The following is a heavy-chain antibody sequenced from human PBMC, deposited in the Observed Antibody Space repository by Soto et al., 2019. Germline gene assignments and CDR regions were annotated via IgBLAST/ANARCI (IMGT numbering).Heavy chain of an antibody. CDR3: VRDVIDGYYFDF. V-gene: IGHV4-4*07. D-gene: IGHD2-2*03. J-gene: IGHJ4*02. CDR1: GASISSNY. CDR2: IYTTGNT. Sequence: SETLSLTCTVSGASISSNYWGWIRQLAGKGLQWIGRIYTTGNTNYNPSLTGRVTRSVDTSKNQFSLKLNSVTAADTAVYYCVRDVIDGYYFDFWGQGTLVTVSS.